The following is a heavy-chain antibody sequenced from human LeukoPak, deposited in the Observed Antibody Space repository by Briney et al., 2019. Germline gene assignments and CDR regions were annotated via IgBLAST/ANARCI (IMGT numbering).Heavy chain of an antibody. Sequence: ASVKVSCKASGYTFTSYDINWVRQATGQGLEWMGWMNPNSGNTGYAQKFQGRVTITRNTSISTAYMELSSLRSEDTAVYYCARERSSGYYYESDYWGQGTLVTVSS. J-gene: IGHJ4*02. V-gene: IGHV1-8*03. CDR2: MNPNSGNT. CDR3: ARERSSGYYYESDY. D-gene: IGHD3-22*01. CDR1: GYTFTSYD.